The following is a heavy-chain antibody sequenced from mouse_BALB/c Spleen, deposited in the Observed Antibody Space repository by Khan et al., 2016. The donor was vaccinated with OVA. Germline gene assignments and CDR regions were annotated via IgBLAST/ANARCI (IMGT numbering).Heavy chain of an antibody. J-gene: IGHJ3*01. V-gene: IGHV1-77*01. CDR3: ARSRDSNRFAY. CDR1: GYTFTDYT. CDR2: IYPGCGST. Sequence: VQLQESGPELVKPGASVKMSCKASGYTFTDYTMSWVKQRPAQGLEWIGVIYPGCGSTYYNEKFKGKATLTVDTSSNTAYMHLSSLTSADSAVYYCARSRDSNRFAYWGQGTLVTVSA. D-gene: IGHD2-5*01.